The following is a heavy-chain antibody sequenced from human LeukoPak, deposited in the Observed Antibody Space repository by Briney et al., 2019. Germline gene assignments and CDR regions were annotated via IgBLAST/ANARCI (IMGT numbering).Heavy chain of an antibody. V-gene: IGHV3-74*03. CDR3: TYSDHFDN. CDR2: GDGDGSHS. D-gene: IGHD4-17*01. J-gene: IGHJ4*02. Sequence: GGSLRLSCAASGFTLGNYWIHWVRQAPERGRVWVSRGDGDGSHSTYADSVKARYTISRDNAKNTLYLQMNSLTGEDTAVYFCTYSDHFDNWGQGTLVTVSS. CDR1: GFTLGNYW.